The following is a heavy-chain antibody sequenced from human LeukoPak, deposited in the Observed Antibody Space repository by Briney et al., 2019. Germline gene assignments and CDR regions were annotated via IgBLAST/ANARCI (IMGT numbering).Heavy chain of an antibody. CDR3: ANFDPVNAFDY. CDR2: INHDGSTT. V-gene: IGHV3-74*01. Sequence: GGSLRLSCAASGFTFSNYWMHWVRQAPGKGLVWVARINHDGSTTGYADSVKGRFHISRDNAKNTLYLQMNSLRAEDTATYLCANFDPVNAFDYWGQGTLVSVSS. J-gene: IGHJ4*02. D-gene: IGHD2-21*01. CDR1: GFTFSNYW.